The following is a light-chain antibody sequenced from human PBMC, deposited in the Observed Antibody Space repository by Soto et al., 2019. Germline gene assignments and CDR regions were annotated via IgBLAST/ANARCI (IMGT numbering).Light chain of an antibody. Sequence: QSVLTQPASVSGSPGQSITISCSGTRSDIGSYNYVAWYQQFPGKTPKILIYGVSNRPSGVSSRFSGSKSGNTASLTISGLQAEDEADYYCISYTGSSTYYVFGSGPKVTVL. CDR1: RSDIGSYNY. CDR3: ISYTGSSTYYV. CDR2: GVS. V-gene: IGLV2-14*01. J-gene: IGLJ1*01.